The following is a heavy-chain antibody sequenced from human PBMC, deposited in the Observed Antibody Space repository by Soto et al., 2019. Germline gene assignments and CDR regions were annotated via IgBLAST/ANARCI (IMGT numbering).Heavy chain of an antibody. CDR1: GGSISSGGYS. CDR2: IYHSGST. CDR3: ARAKDVDTAMGPYDY. V-gene: IGHV4-30-2*01. D-gene: IGHD5-18*01. J-gene: IGHJ4*02. Sequence: SETLSLTCAVSGGSISSGGYSWSWIRQPPGKGLGWIGYIYHSGSTYYNPSLKSRVTISVDRSKNQFSLKLSSVTAADTAVYYCARAKDVDTAMGPYDYWGQGTLVTSPQ.